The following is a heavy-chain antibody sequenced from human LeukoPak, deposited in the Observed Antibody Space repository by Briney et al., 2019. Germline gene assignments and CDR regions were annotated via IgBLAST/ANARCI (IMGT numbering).Heavy chain of an antibody. CDR3: ARDRHYYGSGSENWFDP. J-gene: IGHJ5*02. V-gene: IGHV3-30*01. CDR2: ISYDGSNK. CDR1: GFTFSSYA. D-gene: IGHD3-10*01. Sequence: GGSLRLSCTASGFTFSSYAMHWVRQAPGKGLEWVAVISYDGSNKYYADSVKGRFTISRDNSKNTLYLQMNSLRAEDTAVYYCARDRHYYGSGSENWFDPWGQGTLVTVSS.